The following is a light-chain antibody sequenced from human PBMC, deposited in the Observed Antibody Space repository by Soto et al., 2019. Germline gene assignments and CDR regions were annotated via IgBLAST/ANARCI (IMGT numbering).Light chain of an antibody. CDR1: QSISSW. J-gene: IGKJ1*01. Sequence: DIQMTQSPSTLSASVGDRVTITCRASQSISSWLAWYQQKPGKAPKLLIYKASSLESGVPSRFNGSGSVTDFTLTISSLQPDDFATYYCQQYNSMVTFGQGTKVEIK. CDR3: QQYNSMVT. V-gene: IGKV1-5*03. CDR2: KAS.